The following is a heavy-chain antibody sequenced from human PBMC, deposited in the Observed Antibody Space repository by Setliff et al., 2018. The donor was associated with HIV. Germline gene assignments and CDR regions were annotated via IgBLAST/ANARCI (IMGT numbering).Heavy chain of an antibody. V-gene: IGHV1-2*06. D-gene: IGHD2-2*01. CDR3: ERGDIIAVPAAIDMDV. CDR1: GYTFTGYY. J-gene: IGHJ6*03. Sequence: GASVKVSCKASGYTFTGYYIHWVRQAPGQGLQWMGRINPNIGSTNYAQNFQGRATMTRDTPVNTAFMELSRLRSDDTAVYYCERGDIIAVPAAIDMDVWGKGTTVTVSS. CDR2: INPNIGST.